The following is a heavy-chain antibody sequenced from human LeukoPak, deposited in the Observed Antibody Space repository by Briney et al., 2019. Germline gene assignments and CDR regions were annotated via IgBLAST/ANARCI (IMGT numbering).Heavy chain of an antibody. V-gene: IGHV4-4*02. J-gene: IGHJ5*02. CDR3: ARDSYYFGSGSDNTPYNWFDP. Sequence: SGTLFLTCAVSRGSISRNNWWSWVRQPPGKRLEWIAEIYHSGSTNYNPSLKSRVTISVDKSKNQFSLKLSSVTAADTAMYYCARDSYYFGSGSDNTPYNWFDPWGQGTLVTVSS. D-gene: IGHD3-10*01. CDR1: RGSISRNNW. CDR2: IYHSGST.